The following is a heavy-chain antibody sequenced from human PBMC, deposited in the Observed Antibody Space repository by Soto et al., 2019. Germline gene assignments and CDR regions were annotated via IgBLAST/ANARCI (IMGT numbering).Heavy chain of an antibody. V-gene: IGHV4-59*11. J-gene: IGHJ5*02. D-gene: IGHD1-26*01. CDR2: IYYSGST. CDR3: ARGGLGATTDNWFDP. Sequence: SETLSLTCTVSGGSISSHYWSWIRQPPGKGLEWIGYIYYSGSTNYNPSLKSRVTISVDTSKNQFSLKLSSVTAADTTVYYCARGGLGATTDNWFDPWGQGTLVTVSS. CDR1: GGSISSHY.